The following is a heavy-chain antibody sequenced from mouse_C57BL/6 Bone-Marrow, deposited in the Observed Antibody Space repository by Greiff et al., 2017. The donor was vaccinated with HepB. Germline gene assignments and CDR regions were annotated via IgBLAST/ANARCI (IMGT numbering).Heavy chain of an antibody. D-gene: IGHD1-1*01. Sequence: VKLMESGPGLVAPSQSLSITCTVSGFSLTSYGVDWVRQSPGKGLEWLGVIWGVGSTNYNSALKSRLSISKDNSKSQVFLKMNSLQTDDTAMYYCASWGYGSSSAWFAYWGQGTLVTVSA. V-gene: IGHV2-6*01. CDR2: IWGVGST. CDR1: GFSLTSYG. J-gene: IGHJ3*01. CDR3: ASWGYGSSSAWFAY.